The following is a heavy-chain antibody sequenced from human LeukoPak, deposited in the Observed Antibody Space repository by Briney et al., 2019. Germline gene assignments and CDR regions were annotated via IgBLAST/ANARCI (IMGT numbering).Heavy chain of an antibody. D-gene: IGHD3-22*01. CDR2: IKHDGSEK. Sequence: GWSLRLSCAASGFTFSSYWMSWVRQAPGKGLEWVANIKHDGSEKYYVDSVKGRFTISRDNAKNSLYLQMNSLRAEDAAVYYCAREVPGYYDSSGYYDYWGQGTLVTVSS. V-gene: IGHV3-7*04. J-gene: IGHJ4*02. CDR1: GFTFSSYW. CDR3: AREVPGYYDSSGYYDY.